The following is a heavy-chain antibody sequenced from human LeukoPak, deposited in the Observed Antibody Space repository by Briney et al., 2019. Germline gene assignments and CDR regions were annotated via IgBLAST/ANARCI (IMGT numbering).Heavy chain of an antibody. J-gene: IGHJ4*02. CDR3: ARDFKGYADY. V-gene: IGHV3-48*03. Sequence: GGSLRLSCAASGFTFNNYEMNWVRQTPGKGLEWISYIDTTGTNIYYTDSVKGGFTISRDTAKNSLSLQMNSLRADDTAVYYCARDFKGYADYWGQGTLVTVSS. D-gene: IGHD2-2*01. CDR1: GFTFNNYE. CDR2: IDTTGTNI.